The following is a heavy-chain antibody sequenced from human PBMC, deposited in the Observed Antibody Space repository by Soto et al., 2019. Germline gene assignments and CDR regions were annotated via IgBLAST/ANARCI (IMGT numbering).Heavy chain of an antibody. CDR2: ISYDGSNK. CDR3: AKDQGLDYDFWRDYYYYGMDV. Sequence: GGSLRLSCAASGFTFSSYGMHWVRQAPGKGLEWVAVISYDGSNKYYADSVKGRFTISRDNSKNTLYLQMNSLRAEDTAVYYCAKDQGLDYDFWRDYYYYGMDVWGQGTTVTVSS. V-gene: IGHV3-30*18. CDR1: GFTFSSYG. J-gene: IGHJ6*02. D-gene: IGHD3-3*01.